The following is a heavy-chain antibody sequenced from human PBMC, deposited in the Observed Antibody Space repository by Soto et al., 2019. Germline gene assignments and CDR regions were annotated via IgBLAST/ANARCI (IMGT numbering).Heavy chain of an antibody. CDR2: IKEDGSEK. V-gene: IGHV3-7*01. CDR3: ARDGTSGNCRGGSGRRNDY. CDR1: GFTFSNYW. D-gene: IGHD2-15*01. Sequence: EVQLVESGGGLVQPGGSLRLSCAASGFTFSNYWMSWVRQAQGKGLEWVANIKEDGSEKYYVDSVKGRFTISRDNAKNSLSLQMNSLRAEDTAMYYGARDGTSGNCRGGSGRRNDYWGQGALVTVSS. J-gene: IGHJ4*02.